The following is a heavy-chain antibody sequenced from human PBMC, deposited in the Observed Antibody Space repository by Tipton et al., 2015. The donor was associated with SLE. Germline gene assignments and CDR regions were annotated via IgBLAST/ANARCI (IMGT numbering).Heavy chain of an antibody. CDR2: ISSSSSTI. CDR1: GFTFSSYS. V-gene: IGHV3-48*01. Sequence: LRLSCAASGFTFSSYSMNWVRQAPGKGLEWVSYISSSSSTIYYADSVKGRFTISRDNAKNSLYLQMNSLRAEDTAVYYCASNRAFDYWGQGTLVSVSS. J-gene: IGHJ4*02. CDR3: ASNRAFDY.